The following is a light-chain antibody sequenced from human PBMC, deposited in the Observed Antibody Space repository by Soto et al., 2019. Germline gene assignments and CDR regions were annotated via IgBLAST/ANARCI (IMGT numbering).Light chain of an antibody. CDR1: SSNIGSNT. CDR2: SNN. CDR3: AAWDDSLNGDYV. V-gene: IGLV1-44*01. J-gene: IGLJ1*01. Sequence: QSVLTQPPSASVTPGQRVTISCSGSSSNIGSNTVNWYQQLPGTAPKLLIYSNNQRPSGVPDRFSGSKSGTSASLAISGLQSEDEADYYCAAWDDSLNGDYVFGTGTKVTV.